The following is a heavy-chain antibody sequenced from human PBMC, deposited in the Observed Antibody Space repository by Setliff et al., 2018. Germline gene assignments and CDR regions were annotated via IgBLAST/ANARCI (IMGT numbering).Heavy chain of an antibody. CDR3: ARWGESSGRPDWRAFDI. D-gene: IGHD1-26*01. Sequence: KPSETLSLTCTVSGGSISSGSYYWSWIRQPAGKGLEWIGRIYTSGSTNYNPSLKSRVTMSVDTSKNQFSLKLTSVSAADTAVYYCARWGESSGRPDWRAFDIWGQGTMGTVSS. V-gene: IGHV4-61*02. J-gene: IGHJ3*02. CDR1: GGSISSGSYY. CDR2: IYTSGST.